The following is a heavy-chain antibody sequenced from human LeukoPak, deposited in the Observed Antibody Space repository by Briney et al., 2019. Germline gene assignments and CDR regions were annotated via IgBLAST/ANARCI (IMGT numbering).Heavy chain of an antibody. J-gene: IGHJ4*02. CDR1: GSSFTSYW. CDR3: ARHGGGRIAALLY. D-gene: IGHD6-6*01. CDR2: IYPGDSDT. V-gene: IGHV5-51*01. Sequence: GGALEISWQGSGSSFTSYWIGWVRQLPGKGLEWMGIIYPGDSDTRYSPSFQGQVTISADKSISTAYLQWSSLKASDTAMYYCARHGGGRIAALLYWGQGTLVTVSS.